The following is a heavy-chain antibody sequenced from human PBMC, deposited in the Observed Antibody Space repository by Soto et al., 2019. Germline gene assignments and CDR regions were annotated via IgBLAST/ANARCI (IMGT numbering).Heavy chain of an antibody. J-gene: IGHJ6*02. D-gene: IGHD2-21*02. Sequence: QITLKESGPTLVKPTQTLTLTCTFSGLSLSTTGVGVGWIRQPPGKALEWLALIYWDDDKRYSPSLKSRLTITKDTTKILVFLTMTNMDPVDTATYYCVQSRCGGDCLQSYSSHSYYGLDVWGQGTTVTVSS. CDR3: VQSRCGGDCLQSYSSHSYYGLDV. V-gene: IGHV2-5*02. CDR2: IYWDDDK. CDR1: GLSLSTTGVG.